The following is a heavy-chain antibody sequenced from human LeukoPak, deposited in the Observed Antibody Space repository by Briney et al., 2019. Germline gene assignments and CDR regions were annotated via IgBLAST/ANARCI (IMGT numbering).Heavy chain of an antibody. CDR3: ASNYYGSGGFDY. J-gene: IGHJ4*02. CDR2: ISWNSGSI. Sequence: GGSLRLSCAASGFTFDDYAMHWVRQAPGKGLEWVSGISWNSGSIGYADSVKGRFTISRDNAKNSLYLQMNSLRAEDTALYYGASNYYGSGGFDYWGQGTLVTVSS. V-gene: IGHV3-9*01. D-gene: IGHD3-10*01. CDR1: GFTFDDYA.